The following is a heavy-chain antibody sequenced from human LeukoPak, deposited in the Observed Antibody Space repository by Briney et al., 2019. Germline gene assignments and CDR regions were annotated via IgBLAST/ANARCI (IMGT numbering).Heavy chain of an antibody. Sequence: GGSLRLSCAASGFTFSNYWMNWVRQAPGKGLEWVSYISSSGSTIYYADSVKGRFTISRDNAKNSLYLQMNSLRAEDTAVYYCARGSGGYYYYGMDVWGQGTTVTVSS. CDR3: ARGSGGYYYYGMDV. V-gene: IGHV3-48*03. J-gene: IGHJ6*02. D-gene: IGHD1-14*01. CDR2: ISSSGSTI. CDR1: GFTFSNYW.